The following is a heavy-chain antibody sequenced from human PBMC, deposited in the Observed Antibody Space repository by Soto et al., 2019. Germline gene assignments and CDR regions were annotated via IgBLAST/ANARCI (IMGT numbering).Heavy chain of an antibody. CDR1: GFTFSGYG. Sequence: VQLLESGGGLVQPGGSLRLSCVASGFTFSGYGMSWVRQAPGKGLEWVSGISGSGSSTYYADSVKGRFAISRDQPKNTLYLQMNSLRADDTAIYYCAKKWGVGTTTPFYFDYWGMGTLVSVSS. CDR3: AKKWGVGTTTPFYFDY. J-gene: IGHJ4*02. D-gene: IGHD1-26*01. CDR2: ISGSGSST. V-gene: IGHV3-23*01.